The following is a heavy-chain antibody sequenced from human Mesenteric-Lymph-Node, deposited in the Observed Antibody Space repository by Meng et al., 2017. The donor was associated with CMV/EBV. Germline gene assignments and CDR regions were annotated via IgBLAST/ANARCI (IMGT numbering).Heavy chain of an antibody. CDR1: GFTFSRYW. CDR3: ARDLDYGGNRAMGALDM. J-gene: IGHJ3*02. D-gene: IGHD4-23*01. CDR2: INQDGSEK. V-gene: IGHV3-7*01. Sequence: GGSLRLSCAASGFTFSRYWMSWVHQAPGKGLEWVANINQDGSEKYYVDSVKGRFTISRDNTKNSLYLQMNSLRAEDTAVYYCARDLDYGGNRAMGALDMWGQGTMVTVSS.